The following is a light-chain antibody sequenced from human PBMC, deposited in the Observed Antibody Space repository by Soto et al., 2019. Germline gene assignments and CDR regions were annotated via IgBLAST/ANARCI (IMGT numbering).Light chain of an antibody. Sequence: QLVLTQPASVSGAPGQSIAISCTGTSSDVGGYNYVSWYQHHPGKAPKLMVYDVSNRPSGVSNRFSGSKSGNTASLTISGLQAEDEADYYCSSYTSSSTDVFGTGTKLTVL. J-gene: IGLJ1*01. CDR3: SSYTSSSTDV. CDR2: DVS. V-gene: IGLV2-14*03. CDR1: SSDVGGYNY.